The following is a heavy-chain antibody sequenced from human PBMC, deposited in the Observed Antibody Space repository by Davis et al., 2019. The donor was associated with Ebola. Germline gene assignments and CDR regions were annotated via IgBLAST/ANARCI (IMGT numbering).Heavy chain of an antibody. CDR2: INPYSGAT. CDR3: ARGHAYGRWDDWYDP. D-gene: IGHD1-26*01. J-gene: IGHJ5*02. V-gene: IGHV1-2*06. Sequence: AASVKVSCKASGYSFTAYYIHWVRQAPGQGLEWMGRINPYSGATNYARKFQGRVTMTRDTSISTAYMELGRLKSDDTAVYYCARGHAYGRWDDWYDPWGQGTLVTVSS. CDR1: GYSFTAYY.